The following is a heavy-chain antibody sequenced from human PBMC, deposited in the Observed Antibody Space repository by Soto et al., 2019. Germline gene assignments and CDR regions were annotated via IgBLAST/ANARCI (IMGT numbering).Heavy chain of an antibody. D-gene: IGHD2-15*01. CDR3: ARDQCFGGGRSCYYFDF. Sequence: QVHLVESGGGVVQPGRSLRLSCAASGFTFTTYAIHWVRQAPGKGLEWVAVISNDGRGKYYADSVKGRFTISRDNSKNTLYLQMNCLRSDDTAVYYCARDQCFGGGRSCYYFDFWGQGTLVTVSS. V-gene: IGHV3-30*04. CDR1: GFTFTTYA. J-gene: IGHJ4*02. CDR2: ISNDGRGK.